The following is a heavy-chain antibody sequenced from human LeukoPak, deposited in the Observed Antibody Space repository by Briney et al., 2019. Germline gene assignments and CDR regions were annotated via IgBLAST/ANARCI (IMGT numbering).Heavy chain of an antibody. Sequence: AGSLTLTCSASGFTFSNYAFHWVRQAPGKGLEYVSAISSNGDITYYADSVKGRFTISRDNSKSPLYLQMSSLRADDTAVYYCVKDWQQLARAFDIWGQGTMVTVSS. CDR3: VKDWQQLARAFDI. CDR2: ISSNGDIT. CDR1: GFTFSNYA. J-gene: IGHJ3*02. D-gene: IGHD6-13*01. V-gene: IGHV3-64D*06.